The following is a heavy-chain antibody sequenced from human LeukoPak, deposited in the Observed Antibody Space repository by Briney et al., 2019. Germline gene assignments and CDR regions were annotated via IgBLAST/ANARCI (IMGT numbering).Heavy chain of an antibody. CDR3: AKALKWELLGYFDY. V-gene: IGHV1-69*05. CDR2: IIPIFGTA. J-gene: IGHJ4*02. Sequence: SVKVSCKASGGTFSSYAISWVRQAPGQGLEWMGGIIPIFGTANYAQKFQGRVTITTDESTSTAYMELSSLRSEDTAVYYCAKALKWELLGYFDYWGQGTLVTVSS. CDR1: GGTFSSYA. D-gene: IGHD1-26*01.